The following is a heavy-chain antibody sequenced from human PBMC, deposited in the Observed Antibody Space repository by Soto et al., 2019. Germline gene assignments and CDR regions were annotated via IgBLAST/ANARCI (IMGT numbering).Heavy chain of an antibody. CDR2: IYSSGNT. D-gene: IGHD5-12*01. CDR1: GVSISSYY. J-gene: IGHJ5*02. Sequence: SETLSLTCTISGVSISSYYWSWIRQPPGKGLEWIGYIYSSGNTNYNPSLESRVTMSVDTSKNQVSLKLRSVTAADTAVYYCARRAEDGYNCWFDPWGQGTLVTVSS. V-gene: IGHV4-4*09. CDR3: ARRAEDGYNCWFDP.